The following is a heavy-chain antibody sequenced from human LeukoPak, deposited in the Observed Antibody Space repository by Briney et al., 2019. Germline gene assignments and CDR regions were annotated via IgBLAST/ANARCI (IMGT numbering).Heavy chain of an antibody. CDR3: ARVQAPFDAFDI. J-gene: IGHJ3*02. Sequence: GGSLRLSCAASGFTFSSYSMNWVRQAPGKGLEWVSVIYSGGSTYYADSVKGRFTISRDNSKNTLYLQMNSLRAEDTAVYYCARVQAPFDAFDIWGQGTMVTVSS. V-gene: IGHV3-66*01. CDR1: GFTFSSYS. CDR2: IYSGGST.